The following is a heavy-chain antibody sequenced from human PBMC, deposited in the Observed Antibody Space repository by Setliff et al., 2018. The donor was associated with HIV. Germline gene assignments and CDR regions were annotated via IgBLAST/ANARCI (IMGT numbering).Heavy chain of an antibody. CDR2: SYYSGST. CDR3: ARVYYNLWSSYFWEHVQLDP. Sequence: SETLSLTCTVSGGSISSSSYYWGWIRQPPGKGLEWIGSSYYSGSTDHNPSLKRRVSISLDTSENQFSLRLNSATAADTAVYYCARVYYNLWSSYFWEHVQLDPWSQGTKVTVSS. V-gene: IGHV4-39*07. D-gene: IGHD3-3*01. CDR1: GGSISSSSYY. J-gene: IGHJ5*02.